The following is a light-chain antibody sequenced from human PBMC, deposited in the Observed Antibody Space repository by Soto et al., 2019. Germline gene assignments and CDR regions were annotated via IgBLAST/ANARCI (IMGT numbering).Light chain of an antibody. CDR2: DVS. CDR1: SGDVGAYNY. V-gene: IGLV2-14*01. J-gene: IGLJ3*02. CDR3: SSYTINITRV. Sequence: QSALTQPASVSGSPGQSITISCTGASGDVGAYNYVSWYQHHPGKAPKLIISDVSIRPSGVSDRFSGSKSGNTASLTISGLEAEDEGDYYCSSYTINITRVFGGGTKLTVL.